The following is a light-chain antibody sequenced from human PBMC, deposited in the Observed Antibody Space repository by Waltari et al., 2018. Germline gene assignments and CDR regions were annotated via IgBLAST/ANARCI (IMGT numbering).Light chain of an antibody. J-gene: IGLJ2*01. CDR2: GDS. CDR3: QSFDTSLGAI. CDR1: SSNIGASHH. Sequence: QSVLAQPPSVSGAPGQRVTIPCTGSSSNIGASHHVHWYQEFPGTAPKLLIYGDSNRPSGVPDRFSGSKSGTSASLAITGLQAEDEANYYCQSFDTSLGAIFGGGTKVTVL. V-gene: IGLV1-40*01.